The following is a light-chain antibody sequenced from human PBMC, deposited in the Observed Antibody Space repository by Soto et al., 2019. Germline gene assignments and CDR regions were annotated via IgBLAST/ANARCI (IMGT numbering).Light chain of an antibody. CDR3: QSYDNSLSAFV. Sequence: QSVLTQPPSVSGAPGQRVTISCTGSSSNIGAYYVVHWYQQLPGAAPKLLIYGSTNPPSGVPDRFSGSKSGTSASLAITGLQAEDEADYYCQSYDNSLSAFVFGGGTKVTVL. J-gene: IGLJ2*01. CDR1: SSNIGAYYV. V-gene: IGLV1-40*01. CDR2: GST.